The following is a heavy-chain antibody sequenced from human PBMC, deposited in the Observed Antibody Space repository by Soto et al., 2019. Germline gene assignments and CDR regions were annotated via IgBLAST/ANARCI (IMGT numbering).Heavy chain of an antibody. Sequence: SETLSLTCSVSGGSGRSENYYWSWIRQPPWKGLEWIGFISNSENTKYNPSLKSRVNISLDTSKKQFSLKLNSVTAADTAVYYCSREIPIDGCNFGSGAMDVWGQGXTVTVSS. J-gene: IGHJ6*02. D-gene: IGHD3-10*01. V-gene: IGHV4-61*01. CDR3: SREIPIDGCNFGSGAMDV. CDR2: ISNSENT. CDR1: GGSGRSENYY.